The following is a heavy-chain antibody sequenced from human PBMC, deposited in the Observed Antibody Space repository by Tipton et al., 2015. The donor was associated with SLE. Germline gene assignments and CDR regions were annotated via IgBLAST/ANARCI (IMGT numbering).Heavy chain of an antibody. CDR1: GFTFSTYS. CDR2: ISYDGSNK. D-gene: IGHD5-12*01. CDR3: AKGVSEGFSGYYFDY. Sequence: RSLRLSCAASGFTFSTYSMHWVRQAPGKGLEWVAVISYDGSNKYYADSVKGRFTISRDNSKDTLYLQMNSLRAEDTAIYYCAKGVSEGFSGYYFDYWGQGTLVTVSS. J-gene: IGHJ4*02. V-gene: IGHV3-30*04.